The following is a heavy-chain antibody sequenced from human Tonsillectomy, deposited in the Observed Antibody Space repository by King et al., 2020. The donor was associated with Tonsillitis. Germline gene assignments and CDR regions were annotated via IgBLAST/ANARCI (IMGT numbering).Heavy chain of an antibody. J-gene: IGHJ4*02. D-gene: IGHD3-3*01. CDR3: TVTGIFGDVDY. CDR1: GFTFSGSA. CDR2: IRSKANSYAT. V-gene: IGHV3-73*02. Sequence: VQLVESGGGLVQPGGSLKLSCAASGFTFSGSAMHWVRQASGKGLEWVGRIRSKANSYATADAASVKGRFTISRDDSKNTAYLQMNSLKTEDTAVYYCTVTGIFGDVDYWGQGTLVTVSS.